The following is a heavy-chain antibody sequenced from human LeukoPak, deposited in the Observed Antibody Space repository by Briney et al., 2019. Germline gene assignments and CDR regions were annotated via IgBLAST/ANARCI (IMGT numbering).Heavy chain of an antibody. J-gene: IGHJ4*02. CDR3: ASFVAMAGPIY. D-gene: IGHD6-19*01. CDR2: IYYSGST. V-gene: IGHV4-59*08. CDR1: GGSISSYY. Sequence: SETLSLTCTVSGGSISSYYWSWIRQPPGKGLEWIGYIYYSGSTNYNPSLKSRVTISVDTSKNQFSLKLSSVTAADTAVYYCASFVAMAGPIYWGRGTLVTVSS.